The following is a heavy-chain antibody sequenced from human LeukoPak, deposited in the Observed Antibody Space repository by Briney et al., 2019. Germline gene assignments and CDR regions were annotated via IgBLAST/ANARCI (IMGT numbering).Heavy chain of an antibody. J-gene: IGHJ4*02. Sequence: PSETLSLTCTVSGGSISNYYWSWIRQPPGKGLEWIGYIYYSGSTNYNPSLKSRVTISVDTSKNQFSLKLRSVTAADTAVYYCARSSGWPQFEYWGQGTLVTVSS. V-gene: IGHV4-59*01. CDR1: GGSISNYY. D-gene: IGHD6-19*01. CDR2: IYYSGST. CDR3: ARSSGWPQFEY.